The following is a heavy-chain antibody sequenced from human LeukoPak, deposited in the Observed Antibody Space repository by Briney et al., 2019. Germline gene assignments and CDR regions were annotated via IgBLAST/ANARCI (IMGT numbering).Heavy chain of an antibody. J-gene: IGHJ3*02. CDR1: GYTFTSYD. D-gene: IGHD3-10*01. V-gene: IGHV1-8*01. CDR2: MNPNSGNT. Sequence: GASVKVSCKASGYTFTSYDINWVRQATGQGLEWMGWMNPNSGNTGYAQKFQGRVTMTRNTSISTAYMELSSLRSEDTAVYYCATGDYSGTKPDPIDMWGQGTMVTVSS. CDR3: ATGDYSGTKPDPIDM.